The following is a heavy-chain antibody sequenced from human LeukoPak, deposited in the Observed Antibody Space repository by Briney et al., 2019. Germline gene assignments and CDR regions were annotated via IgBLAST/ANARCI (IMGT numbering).Heavy chain of an antibody. Sequence: KVSCKVSGYTLTELSMHWVRQAPGKGLEWMGGFDPEDGETIYAQKFEGRVTMPEDTSTDTAYMELSSLRSEDTAVYYCATSLYCGGDCYSSDWFDPWGQGTLVTVSS. V-gene: IGHV1-24*01. CDR3: ATSLYCGGDCYSSDWFDP. J-gene: IGHJ5*02. CDR2: FDPEDGET. D-gene: IGHD2-21*02. CDR1: GYTLTELS.